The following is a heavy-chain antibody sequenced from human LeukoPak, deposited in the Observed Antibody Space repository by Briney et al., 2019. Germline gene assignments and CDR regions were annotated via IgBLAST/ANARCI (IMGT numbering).Heavy chain of an antibody. Sequence: GGSLRHSCAASGFTFRSSDMKWVRKAPGKGLEWVSGISGSGGSTYYADYVKGRFTISRDNSKNTLYLQMNSLSAEDTAVYYCAKSSYRNKWRNAYMDVWARGTTVTVSS. CDR2: ISGSGGST. V-gene: IGHV3-23*01. CDR3: AKSSYRNKWRNAYMDV. J-gene: IGHJ6*03. CDR1: GFTFRSSD. D-gene: IGHD1/OR15-1a*01.